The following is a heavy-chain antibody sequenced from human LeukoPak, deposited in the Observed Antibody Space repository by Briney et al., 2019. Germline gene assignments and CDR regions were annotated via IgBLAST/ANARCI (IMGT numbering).Heavy chain of an antibody. CDR1: GFTFSSYG. V-gene: IGHV3-30*02. J-gene: IGHJ4*02. CDR3: AKDGYRNYYGSGSPLS. D-gene: IGHD3-10*01. CDR2: IRYDGSNK. Sequence: GGSLRLSCAASGFTFSSYGMHWVRQAPGKGLEWVACIRYDGSNKYYADYVKGRFTISRDNSKDTLYLQMNSLRSEDTAVYYCAKDGYRNYYGSGSPLSWGQGTLVTVSS.